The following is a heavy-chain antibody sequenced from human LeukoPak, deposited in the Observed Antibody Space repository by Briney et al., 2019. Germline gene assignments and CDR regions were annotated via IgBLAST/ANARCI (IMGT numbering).Heavy chain of an antibody. CDR1: GFTFSSYG. D-gene: IGHD3-3*01. V-gene: IGHV3-20*01. CDR3: ARAGAFGVASDAFDI. J-gene: IGHJ3*02. CDR2: INWNGGST. Sequence: GGSLRLSCAASGFTFSSYGMHWVRQAPGKGLEWVSGINWNGGSTGYADSVKGRFTISRDNAKNSLYLQMNSLRAEDTALYHCARAGAFGVASDAFDIWGQGTMVTVSS.